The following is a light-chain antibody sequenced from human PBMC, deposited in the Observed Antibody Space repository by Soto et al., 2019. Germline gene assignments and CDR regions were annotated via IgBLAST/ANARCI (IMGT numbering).Light chain of an antibody. CDR3: QQYNSWPPAWT. V-gene: IGKV3D-15*01. CDR2: GAS. Sequence: EIVLTQSPATLSLSPCERATLSCSAVQSVSSYLAWYQQKPGQAPRLLIYGASSRATGIPDRFSGSGSGTEFTLTISSLQSDDFAVYYCQQYNSWPPAWTFGQGTKVDIK. CDR1: QSVSSY. J-gene: IGKJ1*01.